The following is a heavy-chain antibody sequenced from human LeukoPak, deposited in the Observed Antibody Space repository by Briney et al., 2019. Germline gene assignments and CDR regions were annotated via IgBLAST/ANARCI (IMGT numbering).Heavy chain of an antibody. D-gene: IGHD6-13*01. CDR3: ARGSLYSSSWFNWFDP. V-gene: IGHV3-13*01. J-gene: IGHJ5*02. Sequence: GGSLRLSCAASGFTFSSYDMHWVRQATGKGLEWVSAIGTAGDTYYPGSVKGRFTISRENAKNSLYPQMNSLRAEDTAVYYCARGSLYSSSWFNWFDPWGQGTLVTVSS. CDR1: GFTFSSYD. CDR2: IGTAGDT.